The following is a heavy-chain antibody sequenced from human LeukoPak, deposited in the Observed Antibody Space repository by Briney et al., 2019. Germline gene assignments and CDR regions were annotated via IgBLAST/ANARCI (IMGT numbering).Heavy chain of an antibody. D-gene: IGHD3-10*01. V-gene: IGHV3-23*01. Sequence: GGSLRLSCAASGFTFSTYTMNWVRQAPGRGLEWVSTINGGGDRYYADSVKGRFTISRDNAKSTLYLQMNSLRAEDTAVYYCAKDNIQLTANLVRGVTNWFDPWGQGTLVTVSS. CDR2: INGGGDR. J-gene: IGHJ5*02. CDR3: AKDNIQLTANLVRGVTNWFDP. CDR1: GFTFSTYT.